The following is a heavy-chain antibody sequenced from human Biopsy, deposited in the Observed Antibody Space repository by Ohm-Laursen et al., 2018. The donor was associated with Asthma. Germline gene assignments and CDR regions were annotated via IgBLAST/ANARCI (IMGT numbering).Heavy chain of an antibody. Sequence: TLSLTCTVSGGSISSGGYYWSWIRQHPGKGLEWIGYIYYSGSTYYNPSLESRVIISVDTSKNQFSLNLSSVTAADTAVYYCARWGSFGFDYWGQGTLVTVSS. J-gene: IGHJ4*02. CDR1: GGSISSGGYY. V-gene: IGHV4-31*03. CDR2: IYYSGST. CDR3: ARWGSFGFDY. D-gene: IGHD7-27*01.